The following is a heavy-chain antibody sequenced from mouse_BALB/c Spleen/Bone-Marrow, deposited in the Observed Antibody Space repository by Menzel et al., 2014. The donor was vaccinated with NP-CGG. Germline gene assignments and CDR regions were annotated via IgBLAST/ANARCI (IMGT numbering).Heavy chain of an antibody. CDR3: TRGYYHYYYSMDY. CDR1: GNTFTSYW. D-gene: IGHD1-1*01. Sequence: LRQSGPELVRPGASVKLSCKASGNTFTSYWMHWVKQRHGQGLEWIGNIYPGSGRTNYDEKFKGKGTLTVDTSSSTASMHLSSLTSEDADVYYYTRGYYHYYYSMDYWGQGTSVTVSS. V-gene: IGHV1S22*01. J-gene: IGHJ4*01. CDR2: IYPGSGRT.